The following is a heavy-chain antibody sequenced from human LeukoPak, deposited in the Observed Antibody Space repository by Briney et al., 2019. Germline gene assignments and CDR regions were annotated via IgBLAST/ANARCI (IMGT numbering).Heavy chain of an antibody. Sequence: GGSLRLSCAASGFTFSAYSMNWVRQAPGKGLEWVSFISGGGGTIYYADSVKGRFTISRDNAKNSLHLQMDSLRVEDTAVYYCARNQEIDYYDSRGFYWGVEYWGQGTLVTVSS. CDR1: GFTFSAYS. CDR3: ARNQEIDYYDSRGFYWGVEY. V-gene: IGHV3-48*01. J-gene: IGHJ4*02. CDR2: ISGGGGTI. D-gene: IGHD3-22*01.